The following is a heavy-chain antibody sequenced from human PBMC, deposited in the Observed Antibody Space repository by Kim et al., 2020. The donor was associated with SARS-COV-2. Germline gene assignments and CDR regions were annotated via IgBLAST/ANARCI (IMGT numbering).Heavy chain of an antibody. CDR3: ASPYGSGNYYYYGMDV. J-gene: IGHJ6*02. CDR1: GFTFSSYP. CDR2: ISYDGSNK. D-gene: IGHD3-10*01. V-gene: IGHV3-30*04. Sequence: GGSLRLSCAASGFTFSSYPMHWVRQAPGKGQEWVAVISYDGSNKYYADSVKGRFTISRDNSKNTLYLQMNSLRAEDTAVYYCASPYGSGNYYYYGMDVWGQGTTVTVSS.